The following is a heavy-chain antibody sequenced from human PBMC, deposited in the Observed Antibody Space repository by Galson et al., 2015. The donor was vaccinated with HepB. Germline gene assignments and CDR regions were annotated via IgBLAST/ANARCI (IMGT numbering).Heavy chain of an antibody. J-gene: IGHJ1*01. CDR1: GFTFSSYT. V-gene: IGHV3-30*04. CDR3: ARTPNEPPAIEYFQH. D-gene: IGHD2-2*02. CDR2: ISYDGKFK. Sequence: SLRLSCAASGFTFSSYTLHGVRQAPGKGLEWVAIISYDGKFKFYADSVKGRFTVSRDSPKNTLLLQMRSLRVEDTAIYYCARTPNEPPAIEYFQHWGQGTLVTVSS.